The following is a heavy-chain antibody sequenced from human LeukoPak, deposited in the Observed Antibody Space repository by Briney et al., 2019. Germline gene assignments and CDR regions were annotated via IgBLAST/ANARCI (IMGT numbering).Heavy chain of an antibody. Sequence: SETLSLTCTVSGGSISGYYWSWIRQPPGKGLEWIGYIYYSGSTNYNPSLKSRVTISVDTSKNQFSLKLSSVTAADTAVYYCARDVVWGMDVWGQGTTVTVSS. CDR2: IYYSGST. D-gene: IGHD2-15*01. J-gene: IGHJ6*02. CDR1: GGSISGYY. CDR3: ARDVVWGMDV. V-gene: IGHV4-59*01.